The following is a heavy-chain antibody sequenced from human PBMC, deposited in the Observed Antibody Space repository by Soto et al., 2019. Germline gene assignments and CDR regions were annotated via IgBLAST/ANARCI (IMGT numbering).Heavy chain of an antibody. CDR3: ARATTTEAYYYYGMDV. CDR2: IYYSGST. V-gene: IGHV4-59*01. CDR1: GGSISSYY. J-gene: IGHJ6*02. Sequence: PLETLSLTCTVSGGSISSYYWSWIRQPPGKGLEWIGYIYYSGSTNYNTSLKSRVTISVDTSKNQFSLKLSSVTAADTAVYYCARATTTEAYYYYGMDVWGQGTTVTVSS. D-gene: IGHD4-17*01.